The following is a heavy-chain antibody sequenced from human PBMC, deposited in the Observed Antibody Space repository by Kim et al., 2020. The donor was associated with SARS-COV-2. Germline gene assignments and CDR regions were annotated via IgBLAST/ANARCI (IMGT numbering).Heavy chain of an antibody. CDR1: GFTFSSYS. D-gene: IGHD2-2*01. Sequence: GGSLRLSCAASGFTFSSYSMNWVRQAPGKGLEWVSSISSSSSYIYYADSVKGRFTISRDNAKNSLYLQMNSLRAEDTAVYYCARALGYCSSTSCPNDAFDIWGQGTMVTVSS. CDR3: ARALGYCSSTSCPNDAFDI. V-gene: IGHV3-21*01. J-gene: IGHJ3*02. CDR2: ISSSSSYI.